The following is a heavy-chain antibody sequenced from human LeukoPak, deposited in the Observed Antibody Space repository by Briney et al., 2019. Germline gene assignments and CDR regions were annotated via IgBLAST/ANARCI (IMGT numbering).Heavy chain of an antibody. J-gene: IGHJ4*02. CDR2: IYYSGST. Sequence: SETLSLTCTVSGGSISSSNYYWGWIRQPPGKGLEWIANIYYSGSTYYNPSLKSRLTISVDTSKNQFSLKLSSVTAADTAVYYCAREREGPYGYLDYWGQGTPVTVSS. CDR1: GGSISSSNYY. V-gene: IGHV4-39*02. D-gene: IGHD4-17*01. CDR3: AREREGPYGYLDY.